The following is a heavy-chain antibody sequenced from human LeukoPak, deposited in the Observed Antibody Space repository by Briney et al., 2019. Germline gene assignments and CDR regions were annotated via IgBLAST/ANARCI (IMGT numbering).Heavy chain of an antibody. J-gene: IGHJ4*02. D-gene: IGHD3-9*01. CDR1: GFTFSSYW. V-gene: IGHV3-74*01. CDR3: ARDSRYYDILTGTPFDY. CDR2: INSDGSST. Sequence: GGSLRLSCAASGFTFSSYWMHWVRQAPGKGLVWVSRINSDGSSTSYADSVKGRFTISRDNAKNTLYLQMNSLRAEDTAVYYCARDSRYYDILTGTPFDYWGQGTLVTVSS.